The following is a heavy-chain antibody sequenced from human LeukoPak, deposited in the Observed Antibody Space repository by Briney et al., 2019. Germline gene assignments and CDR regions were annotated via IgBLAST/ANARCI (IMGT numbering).Heavy chain of an antibody. CDR3: AIPDSGGYDAFDI. CDR1: GGSISSGGYY. J-gene: IGHJ3*02. Sequence: SQTLSLTCTVSGGSISSGGYYWSWIRQHPGKGLEWIGYIYYSGSTYYNPSLKSRVTISVDTSKNQFSLKLSSVTAADTAVYYCAIPDSGGYDAFDIWGQGTMVTVSS. CDR2: IYYSGST. D-gene: IGHD2-15*01. V-gene: IGHV4-31*03.